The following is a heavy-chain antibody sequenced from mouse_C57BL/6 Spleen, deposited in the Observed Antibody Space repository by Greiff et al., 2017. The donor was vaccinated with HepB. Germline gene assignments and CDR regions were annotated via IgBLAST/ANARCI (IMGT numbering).Heavy chain of an antibody. V-gene: IGHV1-72*01. CDR2: IDPNSGGT. J-gene: IGHJ1*03. D-gene: IGHD1-1*01. CDR1: GYTFTSYW. CDR3: ARSGLGSSWYFDV. Sequence: QVQLKQPGAELVKPGASVKLSCKASGYTFTSYWMHWVKQRPGRGLEWIGRIDPNSGGTKYNEKFKSKATLTVDKPSSTAYMQLSSLTSEDSAVYYCARSGLGSSWYFDVWGTGTTVTVSS.